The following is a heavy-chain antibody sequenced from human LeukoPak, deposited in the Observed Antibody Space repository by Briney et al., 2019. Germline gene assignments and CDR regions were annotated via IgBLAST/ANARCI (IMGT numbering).Heavy chain of an antibody. CDR2: IYHSGST. Sequence: SETLSLTCAVYGGSFSGYYWSWIRQPPGKGLEWIGYIYHSGSTYYNPSLKSRVTISVDRSKNQFSLKLSSVTAADTAVYYCARGGDGYNSDYWGQGTLVTVSS. CDR1: GGSFSGYY. J-gene: IGHJ4*02. D-gene: IGHD5-24*01. CDR3: ARGGDGYNSDY. V-gene: IGHV4-34*01.